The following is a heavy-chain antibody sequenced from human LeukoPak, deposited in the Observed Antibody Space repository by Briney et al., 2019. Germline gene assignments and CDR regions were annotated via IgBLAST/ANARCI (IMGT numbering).Heavy chain of an antibody. CDR1: GFIFSSYS. CDR3: ARGEDVVGTVNLLDS. J-gene: IGHJ4*02. Sequence: GGSLRPSCAASGFIFSSYSMNWVRQAPGKGLEWVSYISSRSTIIYYAESVKGRFSISRDKAKNLVFLQMNSLRADDTAVYYCARGEDVVGTVNLLDSWGQGTLVTVSS. CDR2: ISSRSTII. V-gene: IGHV3-48*01. D-gene: IGHD2-21*02.